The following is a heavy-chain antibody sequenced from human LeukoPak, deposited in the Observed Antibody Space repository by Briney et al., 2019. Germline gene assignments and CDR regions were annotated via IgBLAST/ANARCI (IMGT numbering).Heavy chain of an antibody. CDR1: GFTFSSFQ. Sequence: GGSLRLSCVASGFTFSSFQMNWVRQAPGKGLEWVSYISSSGNTIYYTDSVKGRFSISRNNAKNSLYLQMDSLKAEDTAVYYCARGRFYSYTYYFDYWGQGTLVTVSS. V-gene: IGHV3-48*03. D-gene: IGHD5-18*01. J-gene: IGHJ4*02. CDR3: ARGRFYSYTYYFDY. CDR2: ISSSGNTI.